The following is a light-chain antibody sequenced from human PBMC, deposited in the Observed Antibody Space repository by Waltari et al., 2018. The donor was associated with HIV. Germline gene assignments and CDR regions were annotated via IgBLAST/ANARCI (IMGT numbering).Light chain of an antibody. Sequence: QSALPQPPSVSGSLGQSVTISCTGTSSDVGNYNEVSWYQQSPGTAPKLMIYDVSNRPSGVPDRFSGSKSCNTASLTISGLQAEDEADYYCSSFTTSITVVFGGGTKLTVL. J-gene: IGLJ2*01. V-gene: IGLV2-18*02. CDR3: SSFTTSITVV. CDR1: SSDVGNYNE. CDR2: DVS.